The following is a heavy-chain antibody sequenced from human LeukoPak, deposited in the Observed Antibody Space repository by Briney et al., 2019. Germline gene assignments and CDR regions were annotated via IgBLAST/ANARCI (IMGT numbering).Heavy chain of an antibody. J-gene: IGHJ4*02. V-gene: IGHV6-1*01. Sequence: SQTLSLTCAISGDSVSSNSAAWNWIRQSPSRGLEWLGRTYYRSKWYNDYAVSVKSRITINPDTSKNQFSLKLSSVTAADTAVYYCARYSGSYSVPYYFDYWGQGTLVTVSS. D-gene: IGHD1-26*01. CDR1: GDSVSSNSAA. CDR2: TYYRSKWYN. CDR3: ARYSGSYSVPYYFDY.